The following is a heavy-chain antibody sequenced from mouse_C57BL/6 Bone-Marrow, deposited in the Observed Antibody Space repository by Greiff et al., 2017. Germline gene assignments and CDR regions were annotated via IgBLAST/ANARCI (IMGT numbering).Heavy chain of an antibody. D-gene: IGHD1-1*01. J-gene: IGHJ1*03. Sequence: QVQLQQPGAELVKPGASVKLSCKASGYTFTSYWMHWVKQRPGQGLEWIGMIHPNSGSTNYNEKFKSKATLTVDKSSSTAYMQLSSLTSEDSAVYYCARLKGWGYYGWYFDVWGTGTTVTVSS. CDR3: ARLKGWGYYGWYFDV. CDR2: IHPNSGST. V-gene: IGHV1-64*01. CDR1: GYTFTSYW.